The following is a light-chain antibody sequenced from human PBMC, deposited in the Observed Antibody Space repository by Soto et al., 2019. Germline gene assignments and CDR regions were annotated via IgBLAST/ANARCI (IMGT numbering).Light chain of an antibody. J-gene: IGLJ1*01. Sequence: QSALTQPASVSGSPGQSITIACTGTSSDIGGYNFVSWYQQHPGKAPKLVIYDVGNRPSGVSNRFSGSKSGNTASLTISGLQAEDESHYYCNSYRTVSTYVFGTGTKGTVL. CDR3: NSYRTVSTYV. V-gene: IGLV2-14*01. CDR2: DVG. CDR1: SSDIGGYNF.